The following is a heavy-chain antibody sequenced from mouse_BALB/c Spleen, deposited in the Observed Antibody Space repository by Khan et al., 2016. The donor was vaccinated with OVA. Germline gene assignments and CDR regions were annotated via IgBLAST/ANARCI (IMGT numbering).Heavy chain of an antibody. CDR2: ISPGRGSP. CDR1: GHTFTSYW. V-gene: IGHV1S41*01. D-gene: IGHD1-1*01. CDR3: ARSNCYGSGLYAMDY. J-gene: IGHJ4*01. Sequence: DLVKPGASVKLSCKASGHTFTSYWINWIKQRPGQGPEWIGQISPGRGSPYYTNMVTVKATLTVDSSSITAYIQLSSLSSEDSAVYLCARSNCYGSGLYAMDYWGQGTSVTVST.